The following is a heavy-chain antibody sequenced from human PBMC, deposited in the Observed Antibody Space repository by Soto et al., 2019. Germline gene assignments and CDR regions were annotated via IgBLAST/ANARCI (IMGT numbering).Heavy chain of an antibody. J-gene: IGHJ6*02. CDR1: GGTFSSYA. V-gene: IGHV1-69*01. CDR3: ARDSKAVAGTDYYDYGMAV. Sequence: QVQLVQSGAEVKKPGSSVKVSCKASGGTFSSYAISWVRQAPGQGLEWMGGIITIFGTANYAQKFQGRVTMTASESTVTAYMELSRLRSEDTAVYYSARDSKAVAGTDYYDYGMAVWCQGTTVTVS. CDR2: IITIFGTA. D-gene: IGHD6-19*01.